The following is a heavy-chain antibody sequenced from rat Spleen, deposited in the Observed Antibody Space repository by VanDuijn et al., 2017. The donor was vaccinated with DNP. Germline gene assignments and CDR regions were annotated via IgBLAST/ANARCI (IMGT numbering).Heavy chain of an antibody. Sequence: QVQLKESGPGLVKPSQTLSLTCTVSGFSLTSNNVHWVRQPPGKGLEWVGVIWTGGSTNYNSAVQSRLSISRDTSKSQVFLKVNSLQTEDIATYYCARGDILRSFDYWGQGVMVTVSS. V-gene: IGHV2-30*01. CDR3: ARGDILRSFDY. CDR2: IWTGGST. CDR1: GFSLTSNN. D-gene: IGHD1-6*01. J-gene: IGHJ2*01.